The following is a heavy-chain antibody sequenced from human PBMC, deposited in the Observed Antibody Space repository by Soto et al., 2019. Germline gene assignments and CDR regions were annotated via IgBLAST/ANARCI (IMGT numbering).Heavy chain of an antibody. CDR2: SRNKANSYTT. CDR1: GFTFSDHY. Sequence: GGSLRLSCAAAGFTFSDHYMDWVRQAPGKGLEWVGRSRNKANSYTTEYAASVKGRFTISRDESKNSLYLQMNSLRTEDTAVYYCARVPKNIAETHDDYWGQGTLVTVSS. V-gene: IGHV3-72*01. CDR3: ARVPKNIAETHDDY. J-gene: IGHJ4*02. D-gene: IGHD2-15*01.